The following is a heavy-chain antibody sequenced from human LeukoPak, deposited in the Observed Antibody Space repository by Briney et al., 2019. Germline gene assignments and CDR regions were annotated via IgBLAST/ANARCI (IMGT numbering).Heavy chain of an antibody. V-gene: IGHV4-59*01. CDR2: VDHTGST. J-gene: IGHJ6*03. Sequence: PSETLSLTCTVSGGSISSYYWTWIRQPPGKGLEWIGYVDHTGSTNFNPSLNGRVSISRDTSKNLFSLRLRSVTAADTAVYFCARGRVSSSTWYSTYYYYFYMDVWGKGTTVTVSS. D-gene: IGHD1-1*01. CDR3: ARGRVSSSTWYSTYYYYFYMDV. CDR1: GGSISSYY.